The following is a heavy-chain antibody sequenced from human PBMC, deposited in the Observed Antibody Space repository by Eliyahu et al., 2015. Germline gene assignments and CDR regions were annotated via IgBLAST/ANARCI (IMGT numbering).Heavy chain of an antibody. J-gene: IGHJ3*02. CDR2: VRPYNGNT. CDR1: GYTFTTYV. Sequence: QVQLVQSGVEVKKPGASVKVSCKASGYTFTTYVITWVRQAPGQGLEWMGGVRPYNGNTNYAQKFQGRVTMTTDTSTSTAYMELRSLSSDDTAVYFCARARGRWQQSDAFDIWGLGTMVTVSS. D-gene: IGHD5-24*01. CDR3: ARARGRWQQSDAFDI. V-gene: IGHV1-18*04.